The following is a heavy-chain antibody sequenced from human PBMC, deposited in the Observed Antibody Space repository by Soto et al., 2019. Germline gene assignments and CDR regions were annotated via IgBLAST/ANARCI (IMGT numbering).Heavy chain of an antibody. Sequence: SETLSLTCAVHGDSFSGYFWTWIRQPPGKGLEWIAEITEGGTTNYSPSLKSRVSIAVDSSKRQFSLTLRSVTAADTATYYCARGAAALLPSNVKYWRQGSLVTVSS. CDR3: ARGAAALLPSNVKY. J-gene: IGHJ4*02. V-gene: IGHV4-34*01. CDR1: GDSFSGYF. D-gene: IGHD2-15*01. CDR2: ITEGGTT.